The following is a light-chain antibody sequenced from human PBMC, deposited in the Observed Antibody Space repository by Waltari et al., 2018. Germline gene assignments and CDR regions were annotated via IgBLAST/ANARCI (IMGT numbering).Light chain of an antibody. J-gene: IGLJ3*02. CDR1: GSNIGAGYD. CDR2: GST. V-gene: IGLV1-40*01. CDR3: QSYDTSLSVV. Sequence: QSVLPQPPSVSGAPGQRVTISCTGSGSNIGAGYDVHWYQQLPRAAPKLLIDGSTSRPLGVPARFFGSTSGTSASLAITGLQAEDEADYYCQSYDTSLSVVFGGGTKLTVL.